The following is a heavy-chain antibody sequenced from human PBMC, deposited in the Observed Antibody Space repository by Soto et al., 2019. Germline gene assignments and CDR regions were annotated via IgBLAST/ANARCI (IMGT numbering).Heavy chain of an antibody. D-gene: IGHD3-22*01. CDR1: GGSFSGYY. CDR3: ARVGRDYYDSSGYYYSVLGY. V-gene: IGHV4-34*01. Sequence: KSSETLSLTCAVYGGSFSGYYWSWIRQPPGKGLEWIGEINHSGSTNYNPSLKSRVTISVDTSKNQFSLKLSSVTAADTAVYYCARVGRDYYDSSGYYYSVLGYWGQGTLVTVSS. J-gene: IGHJ4*02. CDR2: INHSGST.